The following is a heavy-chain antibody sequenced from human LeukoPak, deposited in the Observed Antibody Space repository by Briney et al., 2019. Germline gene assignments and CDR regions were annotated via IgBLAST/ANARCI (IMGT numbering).Heavy chain of an antibody. CDR2: ISVYNGNT. J-gene: IGHJ4*02. CDR1: GYTLTSYG. V-gene: IGHV1-18*01. D-gene: IGHD3-22*01. CDR3: ARGYYDSSGNYPRYFDS. Sequence: ASVKVSFKASGYTLTSYGINWVRQAPGQGGEWMGWISVYNGNTNYAQKLQGRVTITTDTSSSTAYMELRSLRSDDTAVYYCARGYYDSSGNYPRYFDSWGQGTLVTVSS.